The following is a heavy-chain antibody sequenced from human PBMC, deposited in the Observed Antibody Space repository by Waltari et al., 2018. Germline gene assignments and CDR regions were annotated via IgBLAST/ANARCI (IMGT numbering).Heavy chain of an antibody. D-gene: IGHD1-26*01. CDR1: GNSISSPYY. CDR2: IYHSGNT. Sequence: QVRLQESGPGLVKPSETLSLTCTDSGNSISSPYYWGWIRQPPGKGLEWIGNIYHSGNTYYNPSLKSRVTLSVDTSKNQFSLKLNSVTAADTAVYYCARGPPIVGAMDYWGQGTLVTVSS. J-gene: IGHJ4*02. V-gene: IGHV4-38-2*02. CDR3: ARGPPIVGAMDY.